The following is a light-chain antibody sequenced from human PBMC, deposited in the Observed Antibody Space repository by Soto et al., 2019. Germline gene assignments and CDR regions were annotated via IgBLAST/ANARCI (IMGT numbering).Light chain of an antibody. CDR3: QHYGISSWT. Sequence: EIVLPQSPGPLSLSPGARATLSCRASQSVTGRYLAWYQQKPGQAPRLVIYGTYNRATGIPDRFSGSGSGTDFTLTISRLEPEDFAVYYCQHYGISSWTFGQGTKVEIK. V-gene: IGKV3-20*01. CDR2: GTY. CDR1: QSVTGRY. J-gene: IGKJ1*01.